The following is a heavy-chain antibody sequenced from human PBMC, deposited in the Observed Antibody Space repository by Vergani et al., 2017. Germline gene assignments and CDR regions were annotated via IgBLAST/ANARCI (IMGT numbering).Heavy chain of an antibody. Sequence: EVQLVESGGGLVQPGRSLRLSCAASGFTFDDYAMHWVRQAPGKGLEWVSGISWNSGSTGYADSVKGRFTISRDNAKNSLYLQMNRLRAEDTALYYCAKDIHGSGSYYSSYGMDVWGQGTTVTVSS. CDR1: GFTFDDYA. CDR3: AKDIHGSGSYYSSYGMDV. CDR2: ISWNSGST. V-gene: IGHV3-9*01. D-gene: IGHD3-10*01. J-gene: IGHJ6*02.